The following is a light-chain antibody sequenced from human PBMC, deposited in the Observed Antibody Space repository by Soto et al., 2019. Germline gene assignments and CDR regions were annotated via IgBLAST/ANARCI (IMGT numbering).Light chain of an antibody. V-gene: IGKV3-11*01. CDR3: QQRGTWPRVT. CDR1: QSISRY. CDR2: DAS. J-gene: IGKJ4*01. Sequence: EIVLTQSPATLSLSPGETATLSCRAGQSISRYLAWYQQKPGQAPRLLIYDASIRATGIPARFRGGGSETDFTLTISSLAPEDFAIYYCQQRGTWPRVTFGGGTKVEIK.